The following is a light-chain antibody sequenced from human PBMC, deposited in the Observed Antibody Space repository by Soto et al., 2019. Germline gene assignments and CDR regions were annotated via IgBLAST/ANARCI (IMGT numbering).Light chain of an antibody. CDR2: STS. CDR1: AGAVTSAYY. Sequence: QAVVTQEPSLTVSPGGTVTLTCASSAGAVTSAYYTNWLQQKPGQAPRPLIYSTSEKHSWTPARFSGSLLGGKAALTLSPAQPEDEADYYCLLYYGGAQVLFGGGTKLTVL. V-gene: IGLV7-43*01. CDR3: LLYYGGAQVL. J-gene: IGLJ2*01.